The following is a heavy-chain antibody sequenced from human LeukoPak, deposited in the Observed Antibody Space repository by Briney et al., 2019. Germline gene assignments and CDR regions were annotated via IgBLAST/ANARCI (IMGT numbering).Heavy chain of an antibody. CDR1: GFTFITYA. D-gene: IGHD2-2*03. CDR3: AGPGYCSSTSCSGVWYYYGMDV. J-gene: IGHJ6*02. CDR2: TSYDGSKK. Sequence: GGSLRLSCAASGFTFITYAMHWVRQAPGKGLEWVAVTSYDGSKKYYADSVKGRFTISRDNSKNTLYLQMNSLRAEDTAVYYCAGPGYCSSTSCSGVWYYYGMDVWGQGTTVTVSS. V-gene: IGHV3-30*14.